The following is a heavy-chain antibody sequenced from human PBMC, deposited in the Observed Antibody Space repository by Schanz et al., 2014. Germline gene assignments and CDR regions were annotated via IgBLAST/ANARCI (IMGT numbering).Heavy chain of an antibody. D-gene: IGHD5-12*01. CDR2: INSSGGGA. J-gene: IGHJ3*02. V-gene: IGHV1-46*01. CDR1: GYTFAMYD. CDR3: ARGGGPEDVFDS. Sequence: QVQLVQSGSELKKPGASVKVSCKASGYTFAMYDMNWVRQAPGQGLEWMGYINSSGGGASYAQKFQDRLTMTRDASTSTVYMELSSLRSDDTAVYYCARGGGPEDVFDSWGQGTILTVSS.